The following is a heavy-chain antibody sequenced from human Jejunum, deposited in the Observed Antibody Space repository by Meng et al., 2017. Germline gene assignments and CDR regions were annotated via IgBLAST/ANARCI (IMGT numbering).Heavy chain of an antibody. Sequence: QVQLVQSGSELKKPGASVKVSCKASGYTFTKYAIHWVRQAPGQGFEWVGWINTDTGIPTYAHGFTGRFVFSLDTSVSTAYLQISSLKSEDTGVYYCVSGRYSSDWYYGHWGQGTLVTVSS. J-gene: IGHJ4*02. CDR1: GYTFTKYA. D-gene: IGHD6-19*01. CDR3: VSGRYSSDWYYGH. CDR2: INTDTGIP. V-gene: IGHV7-4-1*02.